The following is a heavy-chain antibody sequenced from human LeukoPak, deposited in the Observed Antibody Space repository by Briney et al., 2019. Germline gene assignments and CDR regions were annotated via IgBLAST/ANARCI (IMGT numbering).Heavy chain of an antibody. CDR2: ISSLGVST. CDR1: GFTFSRYS. Sequence: GGSLRLSCAASGFTFSRYSMNWVRQAPGKGLEWVSGISSLGVSTYYADSVRGRFTISRDNSENTVYLQMDSLGTEDTAVYYCTRMPSTEIYYFYYMDVWGKGTTVTVSS. V-gene: IGHV3-23*01. CDR3: TRMPSTEIYYFYYMDV. D-gene: IGHD2-2*01. J-gene: IGHJ6*03.